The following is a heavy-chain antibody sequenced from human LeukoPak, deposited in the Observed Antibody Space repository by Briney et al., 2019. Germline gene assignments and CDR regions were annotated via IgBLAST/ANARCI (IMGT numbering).Heavy chain of an antibody. D-gene: IGHD4-11*01. V-gene: IGHV1-8*01. J-gene: IGHJ6*02. CDR1: GYTFTSYD. Sequence: ASVKVSCKASGYTFTSYDINWVRQATGQGLEWMGWMNPNSGNTGYAHKFQGRVTMTRNTSISTAYMELSSLRSEDTAVYYCARGAIYDYSNYNYYGMDVWGQGTTVTVSS. CDR3: ARGAIYDYSNYNYYGMDV. CDR2: MNPNSGNT.